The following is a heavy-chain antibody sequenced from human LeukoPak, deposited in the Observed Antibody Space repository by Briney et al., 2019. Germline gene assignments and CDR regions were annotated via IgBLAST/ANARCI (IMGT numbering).Heavy chain of an antibody. D-gene: IGHD5-18*01. CDR2: IYYSGST. Sequence: SETLSLTCTVSGGSISSYYWSWIRQPPGKGLEWIGYIYYSGSTNYNPSLKSRVTISVDTSKNRFSLKLSSVTAADTAVYYCARDDPRTAPDPWGQGTLVTVSS. V-gene: IGHV4-59*01. J-gene: IGHJ5*02. CDR1: GGSISSYY. CDR3: ARDDPRTAPDP.